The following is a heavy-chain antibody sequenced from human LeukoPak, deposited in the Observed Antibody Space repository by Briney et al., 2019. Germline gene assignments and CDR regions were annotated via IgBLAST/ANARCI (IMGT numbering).Heavy chain of an antibody. CDR3: AKPMEYSPDDAFDI. V-gene: IGHV3-30*18. CDR2: ISYDGSNK. Sequence: PGRSLRLSCAASGFTFSIYGMHWVRQAPGKGLEWVAVISYDGSNKYYADSVKGRFTISRDNSKNTLYLQMNSLRAEDTAVYYCAKPMEYSPDDAFDIWGQGTMVTVSS. J-gene: IGHJ3*02. CDR1: GFTFSIYG. D-gene: IGHD3-3*01.